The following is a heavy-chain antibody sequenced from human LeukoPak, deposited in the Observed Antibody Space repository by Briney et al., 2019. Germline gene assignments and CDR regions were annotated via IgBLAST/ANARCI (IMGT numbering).Heavy chain of an antibody. CDR1: GFISRDYP. D-gene: IGHD4-17*01. CDR2: ISAGGGGI. Sequence: GGSLRLSCAASGFISRDYPMSWVRQTPGKGLEWVSSISAGGGGIYYADSVKGRFTVSRDDSKNTLYLQISSLRVEDTAVYYCTVFGDSNHWGQGTLVTVSS. J-gene: IGHJ5*02. CDR3: TVFGDSNH. V-gene: IGHV3-23*01.